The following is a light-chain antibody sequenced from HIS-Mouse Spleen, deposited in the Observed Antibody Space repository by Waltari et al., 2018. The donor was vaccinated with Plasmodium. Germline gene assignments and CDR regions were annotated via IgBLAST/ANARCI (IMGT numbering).Light chain of an antibody. V-gene: IGKV3-15*01. Sequence: EIVKTQSPATLSVSPGERATLSCRASQSVSSNLAWYQQKPGQAPRLLIYGASTRATGIPARFSGSGSGTEFTLTISSLQSEDFAVYYCQQYNNWSFTFGPGTKVDIK. CDR3: QQYNNWSFT. CDR1: QSVSSN. J-gene: IGKJ3*01. CDR2: GAS.